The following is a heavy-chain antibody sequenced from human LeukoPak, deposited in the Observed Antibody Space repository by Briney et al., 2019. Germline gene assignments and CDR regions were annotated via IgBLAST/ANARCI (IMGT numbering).Heavy chain of an antibody. V-gene: IGHV3-7*01. Sequence: PGGCLRLSCAASGFTFSSYWMSWVRQAPGKGLEWVANIRQDGSEKYYVDSVKGRFTISRDNAKNSLDLQMNSLRAEDTAVYYCARHVLRFLEWAGADAFDIWGQGTMVTVSS. J-gene: IGHJ3*02. D-gene: IGHD3-3*01. CDR1: GFTFSSYW. CDR3: ARHVLRFLEWAGADAFDI. CDR2: IRQDGSEK.